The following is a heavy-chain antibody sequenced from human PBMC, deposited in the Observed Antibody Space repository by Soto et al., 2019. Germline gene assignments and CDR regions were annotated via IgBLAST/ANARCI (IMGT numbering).Heavy chain of an antibody. CDR1: GGSISSSNW. CDR3: ARVLLWFGGENLFDP. V-gene: IGHV4-4*02. CDR2: IYHSGST. J-gene: IGHJ5*02. Sequence: QVQLRESGPGLVKPSGTLSLTCAVSGGSISSSNWWSWVRQPPGKGLEWIGEIYHSGSTNYNPSLKSRVTISVDKSKNQFSLKLSSVTAADTAVYYFARVLLWFGGENLFDPWGQGTLVTVSS. D-gene: IGHD3-10*01.